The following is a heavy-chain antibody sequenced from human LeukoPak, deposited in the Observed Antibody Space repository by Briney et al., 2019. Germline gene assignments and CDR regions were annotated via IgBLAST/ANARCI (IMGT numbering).Heavy chain of an antibody. J-gene: IGHJ6*02. CDR3: ARVGPYYYYYGMDV. Sequence: GGSLRLSCAASGFTFSSYEINWVRQAPGKGVEWVSYISSSSSSIYYVDSVKGRFTVSRDNAKNSLYLQMNSLRAEDTAVYYCARVGPYYYYYGMDVWGQGTTVTVSS. V-gene: IGHV3-48*03. CDR1: GFTFSSYE. CDR2: ISSSSSSI. D-gene: IGHD1-26*01.